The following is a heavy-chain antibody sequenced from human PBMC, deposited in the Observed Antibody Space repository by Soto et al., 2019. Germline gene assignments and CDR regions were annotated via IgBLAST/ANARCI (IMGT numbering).Heavy chain of an antibody. CDR3: TTDPFRLRDT. CDR2: INPAGTIT. J-gene: IGHJ5*02. D-gene: IGHD3-16*01. V-gene: IGHV3-74*01. CDR1: GFPFSHYW. Sequence: MQMVESGGGSVQPGGSLRLSCAASGFPFSHYWMHWVRQTPGKGLVWVSRINPAGTITNYADSVEGRFTISRDNADSALFLQITSLSAEYTAIYYSTTDPFRLRDTWGQGTLVSVSS.